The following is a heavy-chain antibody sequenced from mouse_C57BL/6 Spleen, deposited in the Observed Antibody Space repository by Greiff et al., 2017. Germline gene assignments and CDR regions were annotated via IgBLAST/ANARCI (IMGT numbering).Heavy chain of an antibody. Sequence: QVHVKQSGAELVKPGASVKVSCKASGYTFTSYWMHWVKQRPGQGLEWIGRIHPSDSDTNYNQKFKGKATLTVDKSSSTAYMQLSSLTSEDSAVYYCAIGLLPFAYWGQGTLVTVSA. CDR1: GYTFTSYW. V-gene: IGHV1-74*01. CDR3: AIGLLPFAY. CDR2: IHPSDSDT. J-gene: IGHJ3*01. D-gene: IGHD2-3*01.